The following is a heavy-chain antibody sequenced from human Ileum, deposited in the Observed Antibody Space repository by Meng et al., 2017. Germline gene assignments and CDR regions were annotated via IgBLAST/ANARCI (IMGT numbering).Heavy chain of an antibody. CDR1: GYTFTGYY. V-gene: IGHV1-2*05. Sequence: QVQLVQSGAEVKKPGASVKVSCKASGYTFTGYYMHWVRQATGQGLEWMGRINPHSGGTNYAQKFQGRVTLTRDTSISTAYMELRRLRSDDTDLYYCARDEGSNDSFDIWGQGTLVTVSS. D-gene: IGHD2-2*01. CDR2: INPHSGGT. CDR3: ARDEGSNDSFDI. J-gene: IGHJ3*02.